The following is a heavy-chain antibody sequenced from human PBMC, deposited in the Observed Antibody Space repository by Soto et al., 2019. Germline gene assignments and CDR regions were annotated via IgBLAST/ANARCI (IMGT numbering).Heavy chain of an antibody. CDR1: GFTVGDYG. CDR2: IRSKAYGGTT. Sequence: EVQLVESGGGLVQPGRSLRLSCTASGFTVGDYGMSWFRQAPGKGLEWVGFIRSKAYGGTTEYAASVNGRFPISRDDSKNIADLQMNSLKTEDTAVYYWSRGHSVYETLPYYFDSWGQGTLVTVSS. CDR3: SRGHSVYETLPYYFDS. J-gene: IGHJ4*02. V-gene: IGHV3-49*03. D-gene: IGHD5-12*01.